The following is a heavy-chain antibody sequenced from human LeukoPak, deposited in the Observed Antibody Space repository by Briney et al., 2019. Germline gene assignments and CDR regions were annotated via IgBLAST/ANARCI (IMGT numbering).Heavy chain of an antibody. CDR3: AKSFWWFGEFSPFDY. V-gene: IGHV3-21*01. CDR1: GFTFSTYS. Sequence: GGSLRLSCAASGFTFSTYSMNWVRQAPGKGLEWVSSISSSSSYIYYVDSVKGRFTISRDNAKNSLYLQMNSLRAEDTAVYYCAKSFWWFGEFSPFDYWGQGTLVTVSS. J-gene: IGHJ4*02. CDR2: ISSSSSYI. D-gene: IGHD3-10*01.